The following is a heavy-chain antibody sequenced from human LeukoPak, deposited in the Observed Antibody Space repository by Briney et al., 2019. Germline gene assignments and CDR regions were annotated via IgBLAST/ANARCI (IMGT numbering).Heavy chain of an antibody. D-gene: IGHD4-23*01. CDR3: AKDTPDYGGNSFDY. V-gene: IGHV3-43D*03. CDR2: ISWDGGST. J-gene: IGHJ4*02. CDR1: GFTFDDYA. Sequence: GGSLRLSCAASGFTFDDYAMHWVRQAPGKGLEWVSLISWDGGSTYYADSVKGRFTISRDNSKNSLYPQMNSLRPEDTALYYCAKDTPDYGGNSFDYWGQGTLVTVSS.